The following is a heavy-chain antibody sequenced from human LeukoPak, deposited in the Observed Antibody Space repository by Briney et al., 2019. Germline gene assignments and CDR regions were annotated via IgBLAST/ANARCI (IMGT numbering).Heavy chain of an antibody. CDR3: AKVSLRWWGYVDY. D-gene: IGHD4-23*01. J-gene: IGHJ4*02. CDR1: GFTFSNYG. CDR2: ISYDGSNK. Sequence: GTSLRLSCAASGFTFSNYGMHWVRQAPGKGLEWVAIISYDGSNKYYTDSVKGRFTISRDNSKNTLYLQMNSLRAEDTAVYYCAKVSLRWWGYVDYWRQGTLVTVSS. V-gene: IGHV3-30*18.